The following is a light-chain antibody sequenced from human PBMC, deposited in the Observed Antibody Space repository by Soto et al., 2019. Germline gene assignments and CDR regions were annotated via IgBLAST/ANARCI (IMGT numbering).Light chain of an antibody. V-gene: IGKV3-20*01. Sequence: EIVLTQSPGTLSLSPGERATLSCRASQSVSSYLAWYQQKPGQAPRLLIYGASSRATGIPDRFSGSGFGTDFTLTVSRLEPEDFAVYYCQQYSTSPRTFGQGTKVEIK. CDR3: QQYSTSPRT. CDR1: QSVSSY. CDR2: GAS. J-gene: IGKJ1*01.